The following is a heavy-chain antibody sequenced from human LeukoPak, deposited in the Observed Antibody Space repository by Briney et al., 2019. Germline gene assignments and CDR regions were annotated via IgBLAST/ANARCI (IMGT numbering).Heavy chain of an antibody. Sequence: SETLSLTCAVYGGSFSGYYWSWIRQPPGKGLEWIGEINHSGSTNYNPSLKSRFTISVDTSKNQFSLKLSSVTAADTAVYYCARESTGYSSGSFDYWGQGTLVTVSS. J-gene: IGHJ4*02. CDR1: GGSFSGYY. D-gene: IGHD6-19*01. CDR2: INHSGST. CDR3: ARESTGYSSGSFDY. V-gene: IGHV4-34*01.